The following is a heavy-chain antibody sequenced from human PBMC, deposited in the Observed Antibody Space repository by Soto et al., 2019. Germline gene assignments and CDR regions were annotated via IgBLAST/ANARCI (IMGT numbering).Heavy chain of an antibody. CDR2: VYGSDDK. J-gene: IGHJ4*02. CDR3: VSRNDPYYFDY. V-gene: IGHV2-5*04. CDR1: GFSLTTSAVA. Sequence: QITLQESGPTLVKPTQTLTLTCTFSGFSLTTSAVAVGWIRQPPGKALEWLAIVYGSDDKFYSPSLKSRLTIIKDNSKNQVILTLTDMDPVDTATYFCVSRNDPYYFDYWGQGTLVSVSS. D-gene: IGHD1-1*01.